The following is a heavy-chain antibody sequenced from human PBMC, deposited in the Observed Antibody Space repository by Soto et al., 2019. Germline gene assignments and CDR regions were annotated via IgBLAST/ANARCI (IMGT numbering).Heavy chain of an antibody. Sequence: GASVKVSCKASGYTFTSYGISWVRQAPGQGLEWMGWISAYNGNTNYAQKLQGRVTMTTDTSTSTAYMELRSLRSDDTAVYYCAREGSYDFWSGINWFDPWGQGTLVTVSS. J-gene: IGHJ5*02. CDR3: AREGSYDFWSGINWFDP. CDR2: ISAYNGNT. V-gene: IGHV1-18*01. CDR1: GYTFTSYG. D-gene: IGHD3-3*01.